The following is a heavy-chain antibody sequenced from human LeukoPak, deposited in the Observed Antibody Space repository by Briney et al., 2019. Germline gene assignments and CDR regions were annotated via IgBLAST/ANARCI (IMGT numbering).Heavy chain of an antibody. D-gene: IGHD3-10*01. V-gene: IGHV3-23*01. CDR1: GFTFSSYA. J-gene: IGHJ4*02. Sequence: GRSLRLSCAASGFTFSSYAMSWVRQAPGKGLEWVSAISGSGGSTYYADSVKGRFTISRDNSKNTLYLQMNSLRAEDTAVYYCAKDPQGGSGSYYTHYFDYWGQGTLVTVSS. CDR3: AKDPQGGSGSYYTHYFDY. CDR2: ISGSGGST.